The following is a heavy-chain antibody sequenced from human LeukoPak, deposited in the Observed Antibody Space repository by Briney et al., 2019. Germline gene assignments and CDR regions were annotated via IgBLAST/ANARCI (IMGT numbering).Heavy chain of an antibody. Sequence: GSLRLSCAASGFTFSSYAMSWVRQAPGKGLEWVSAISGSGGSTYYADSVEGRFTISRDNSKNTLYLQMNSLRAEDTAVYYCAKFSGQLLSMYYFDYWGQGTLVTVSS. J-gene: IGHJ4*02. CDR3: AKFSGQLLSMYYFDY. V-gene: IGHV3-23*01. CDR1: GFTFSSYA. D-gene: IGHD2-2*01. CDR2: ISGSGGST.